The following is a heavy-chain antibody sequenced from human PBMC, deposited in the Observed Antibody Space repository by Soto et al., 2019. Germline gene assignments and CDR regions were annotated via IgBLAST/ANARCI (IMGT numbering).Heavy chain of an antibody. CDR2: ISSSSSYI. CDR3: AREDYSGYDWGYFDY. CDR1: GFTFSSYS. V-gene: IGHV3-21*01. J-gene: IGHJ4*02. Sequence: GESLKISCAASGFTFSSYSMNWVRQAPGKGLEWVSSISSSSSYIYYADSVKGRFTISKDNAKNSLYLQMNSLRAEDTAVYYCAREDYSGYDWGYFDYWGQGTLVTVSS. D-gene: IGHD5-12*01.